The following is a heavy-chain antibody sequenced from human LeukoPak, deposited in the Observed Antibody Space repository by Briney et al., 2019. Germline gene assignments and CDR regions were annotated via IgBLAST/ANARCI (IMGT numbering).Heavy chain of an antibody. J-gene: IGHJ4*02. CDR1: GGSISSHY. Sequence: SETLSLTCTVSGGSISSHYWSWIRQPPGKGLEWIGYIYYSGSTNYNPSLKSRITISLATSKNQFSLKLSSVTAADTAVYYCARHGGAAAAIDYWGQGTLVTVSS. V-gene: IGHV4-59*08. CDR3: ARHGGAAAAIDY. CDR2: IYYSGST. D-gene: IGHD6-13*01.